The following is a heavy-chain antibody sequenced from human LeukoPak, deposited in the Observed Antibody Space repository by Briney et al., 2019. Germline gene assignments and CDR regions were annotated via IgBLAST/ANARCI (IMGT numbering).Heavy chain of an antibody. CDR1: GFTFSSYN. CDR3: ARDLLGYNFYYMDV. D-gene: IGHD3-16*02. Sequence: GGSLRLSCAASGFTFSSYNMNWVRQAPGKGLEWVSSISSSDSYIYYADSVKGRFTISRDNAKNSLFLQMNSLRAEDTAVYYCARDLLGYNFYYMDVWGKGTTVTVSS. V-gene: IGHV3-21*01. CDR2: ISSSDSYI. J-gene: IGHJ6*03.